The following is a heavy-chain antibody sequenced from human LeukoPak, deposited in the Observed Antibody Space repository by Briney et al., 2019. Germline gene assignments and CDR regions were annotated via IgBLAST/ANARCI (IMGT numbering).Heavy chain of an antibody. V-gene: IGHV4-61*02. CDR1: GGSLSSGSYY. D-gene: IGHD3-3*01. CDR3: ARGLMEYYDFWSGSSFDY. CDR2: IYTSGGT. Sequence: SETLSLTRTLSGGSLSSGSYYWSWIRQPAGKGLESLRRIYTSGGTNYNPSLKTRVPISVDTPKNQFSLKLTAVTAADTAVYYCARGLMEYYDFWSGSSFDYWGQGTLVTVSS. J-gene: IGHJ4*02.